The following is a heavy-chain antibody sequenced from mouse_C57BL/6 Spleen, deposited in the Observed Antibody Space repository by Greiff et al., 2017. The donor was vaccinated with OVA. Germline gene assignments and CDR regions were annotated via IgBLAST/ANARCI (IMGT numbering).Heavy chain of an antibody. CDR3: ARRSYGSSYDYAMDY. J-gene: IGHJ4*01. CDR1: GFTFSDYG. V-gene: IGHV5-17*01. CDR2: ISSGSSTI. D-gene: IGHD1-1*01. Sequence: EVKLVESGGGLVKPGGSLKLSCAASGFTFSDYGMHWVRQAPEKGLEWVAYISSGSSTIYYADTVKGRFTISRDNAKNTLFLQMTSLRSEDTAMYYCARRSYGSSYDYAMDYWGQGTSVTVSS.